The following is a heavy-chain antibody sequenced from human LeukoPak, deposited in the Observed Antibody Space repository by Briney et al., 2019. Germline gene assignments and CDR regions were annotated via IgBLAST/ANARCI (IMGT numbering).Heavy chain of an antibody. CDR1: GGSFSGYY. J-gene: IGHJ6*04. CDR3: ARTYYGSGSYSSNYYYYGMDV. V-gene: IGHV4-34*01. D-gene: IGHD3-10*01. Sequence: SETLSLTCAVYGGSFSGYYWSWIRQPPGKGLEWIGEINRSGSTNYNPSLKSRVTISVDTSKNQFSLKLSSVTAADTAVYYCARTYYGSGSYSSNYYYYGMDVWGKGTTVTVSS. CDR2: INRSGST.